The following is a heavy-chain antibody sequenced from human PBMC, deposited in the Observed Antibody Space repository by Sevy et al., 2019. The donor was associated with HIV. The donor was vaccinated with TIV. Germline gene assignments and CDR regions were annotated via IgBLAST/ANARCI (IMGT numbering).Heavy chain of an antibody. J-gene: IGHJ4*02. CDR3: ARYSSSWYDFDY. CDR1: GFTFSSYS. Sequence: GGSLRLSCAASGFTFSSYSMNWVRQAPGKGLEWVSSISSSSSYIYYAHSVKGRFTISRDNAKNSLYLQMNSLRAEDTAVYYCARYSSSWYDFDYWGQGTLVTVSS. D-gene: IGHD6-13*01. CDR2: ISSSSSYI. V-gene: IGHV3-21*01.